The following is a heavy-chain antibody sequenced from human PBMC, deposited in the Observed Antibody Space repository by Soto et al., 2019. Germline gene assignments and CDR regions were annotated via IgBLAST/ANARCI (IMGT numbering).Heavy chain of an antibody. CDR3: ARHGRQLVLESGFDP. Sequence: GESLKISCKGSGYSFTSYWIGWVRQMPGKGLEWMGIIYPGDSDTRYSPSFQGQVTISADKSISTAYLQWSSLKASDTAMYYCARHGRQLVLESGFDPWGQGTLVTGSS. J-gene: IGHJ5*02. CDR2: IYPGDSDT. V-gene: IGHV5-51*01. D-gene: IGHD6-13*01. CDR1: GYSFTSYW.